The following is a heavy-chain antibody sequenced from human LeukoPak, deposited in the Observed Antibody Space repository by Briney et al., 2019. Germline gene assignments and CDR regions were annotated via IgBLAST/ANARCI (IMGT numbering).Heavy chain of an antibody. V-gene: IGHV1-8*02. CDR3: ARQLLWFGEPSSFDY. CDR2: MNPNSGNT. CDR1: GYTFTSYA. Sequence: GASVKVSCKASGYTFTSYAMHWVRQAPGQRLEWMGWMNPNSGNTGYAQKFQGRVTMTRNTSISTAYMELSSLRSEDTAVYYCARQLLWFGEPSSFDYWGQGTLVTVSS. J-gene: IGHJ4*02. D-gene: IGHD3-10*01.